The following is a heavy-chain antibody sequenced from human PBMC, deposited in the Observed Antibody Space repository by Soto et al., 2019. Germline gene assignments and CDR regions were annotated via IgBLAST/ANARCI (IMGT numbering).Heavy chain of an antibody. CDR2: IYHTGTT. J-gene: IGHJ5*02. V-gene: IGHV4-39*01. CDR1: GGSVTSSSCY. Sequence: SETLSLTCTVSGGSVTSSSCYWGWIRQPPGKGLEWIGDIYHTGTTYYNPSLKSRVTIYEDTSTEQFSLKLSSVTAADTAMYYCVRLTSRITAASHGRRNWLVPCGQGTMVTVSS. D-gene: IGHD1-20*01. CDR3: VRLTSRITAASHGRRNWLVP.